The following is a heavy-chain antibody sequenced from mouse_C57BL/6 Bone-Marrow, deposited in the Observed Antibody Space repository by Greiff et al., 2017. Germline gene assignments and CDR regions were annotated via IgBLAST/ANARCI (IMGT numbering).Heavy chain of an antibody. CDR2: IDPSDGYT. CDR3: AREGTTVPWDFDV. J-gene: IGHJ1*03. Sequence: VQLQQPGAELVKPGASVKLSCKASGYTFTSYWMQWVKQRPGQGLEWIGGIDPSDGYTNYNQKFKGKATLTVDTSSSTAYMQLSSLTSEDSAVYYCAREGTTVPWDFDVWGTGTTVTVSS. D-gene: IGHD1-1*01. V-gene: IGHV1-50*01. CDR1: GYTFTSYW.